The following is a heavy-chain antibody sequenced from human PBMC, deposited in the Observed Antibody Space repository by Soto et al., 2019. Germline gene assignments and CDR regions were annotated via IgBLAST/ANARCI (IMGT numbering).Heavy chain of an antibody. CDR1: GYTLTVLS. V-gene: IGHV1-24*01. CDR2: FDPEDGET. Sequence: GASVKVSCKVSGYTLTVLSMHWVRQAPGKGLEWMGGFDPEDGETIYAQKFQGRVTMTEDTSTDTAYMELSSLRSEDTAVYYCATMSWAHCSGGSCYSRNGNYFDYWGQGTLVTVSS. J-gene: IGHJ4*02. CDR3: ATMSWAHCSGGSCYSRNGNYFDY. D-gene: IGHD2-15*01.